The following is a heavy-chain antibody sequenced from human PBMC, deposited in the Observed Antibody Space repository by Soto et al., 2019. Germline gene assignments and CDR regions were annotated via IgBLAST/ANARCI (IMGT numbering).Heavy chain of an antibody. CDR3: AKDMGSGSSNFDY. CDR2: ISWDGGST. J-gene: IGHJ4*02. V-gene: IGHV3-43*01. D-gene: IGHD1-26*01. Sequence: GGSLRLSCAASGFTFDDYTMHWVRQAPGKGLEWVSLISWDGGSTYYADSVKGRFTISRDNSKNSLYLQMNSLRTEDTALYYCAKDMGSGSSNFDYWGQGTLVTVSS. CDR1: GFTFDDYT.